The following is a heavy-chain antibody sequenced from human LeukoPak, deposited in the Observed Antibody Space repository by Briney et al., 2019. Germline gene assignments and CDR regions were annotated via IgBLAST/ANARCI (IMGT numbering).Heavy chain of an antibody. V-gene: IGHV1-2*02. CDR3: ARESRDTAWSLDL. CDR1: GYTFTGYY. CDR2: INPNSGGT. J-gene: IGHJ4*02. D-gene: IGHD1-1*01. Sequence: ASVKVSCKASGYTFTGYYMHWVRHAPGQGLEWMGWINPNSGGTNYAQKFQGRVTMTRDTSISTAYMELSRLRSDDTAVYYCARESRDTAWSLDLWGQGTLVTVSS.